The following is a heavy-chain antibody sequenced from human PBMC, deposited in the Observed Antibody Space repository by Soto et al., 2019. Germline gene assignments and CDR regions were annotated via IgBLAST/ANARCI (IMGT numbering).Heavy chain of an antibody. CDR2: IYYSGST. V-gene: IGHV4-59*01. Sequence: SETLSLTCTVSGGSISSYYWSWIRQPPGKGLERIGYIYYSGSTNYNPSLKSRVTISVDTSKNQFSLKLSSVTAADTAVYYCARDRSSVGDWWFDPWGQGTLVTVSS. J-gene: IGHJ5*02. CDR1: GGSISSYY. CDR3: ARDRSSVGDWWFDP. D-gene: IGHD3-10*01.